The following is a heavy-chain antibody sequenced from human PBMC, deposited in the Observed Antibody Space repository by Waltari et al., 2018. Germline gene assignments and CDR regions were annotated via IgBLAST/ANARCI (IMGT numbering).Heavy chain of an antibody. CDR3: ARTGIAVAGSEFFDY. D-gene: IGHD6-19*01. Sequence: QVQLVQSGAEVTKPGASVKVSCKASGSTFTVYCISWVRQAPGQGLEWMGWISDYKGNTNYAQKLQGRVTMTTDTSTSTDYMELRSLRSDDTAVYYCARTGIAVAGSEFFDYWGQGTLVTVSS. J-gene: IGHJ4*02. V-gene: IGHV1-18*01. CDR2: ISDYKGNT. CDR1: GSTFTVYC.